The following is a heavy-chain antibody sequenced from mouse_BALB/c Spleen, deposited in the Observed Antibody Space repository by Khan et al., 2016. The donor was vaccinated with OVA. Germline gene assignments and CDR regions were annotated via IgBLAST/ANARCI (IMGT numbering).Heavy chain of an antibody. V-gene: IGHV5-17*02. Sequence: LVESGGGLVQSGGSRKLSCAASAFTFTSYGMHWIRQAPEKGLEWVAYISSDSNTIYYADTVKGRFTISRDNPKNTLFLQMTSLRSGDTAMCCCATTYSYEYYCDYWGQGTTPTVSS. CDR2: ISSDSNTI. CDR1: AFTFTSYG. D-gene: IGHD1-1*01. J-gene: IGHJ2*01. CDR3: ATTYSYEYYCDY.